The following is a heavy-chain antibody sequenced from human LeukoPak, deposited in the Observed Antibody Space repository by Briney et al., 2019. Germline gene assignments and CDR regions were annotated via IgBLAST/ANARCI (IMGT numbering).Heavy chain of an antibody. J-gene: IGHJ3*02. D-gene: IGHD3-22*01. V-gene: IGHV1-69*01. CDR1: GGTFSSYA. Sequence: GASVKVSCKASGGTFSSYAISWVRQAPGQGLVWMGGIIPVFGTAIYAQKFQGRVTITADESTSTAYMELSRLRSDDTAVYYCARGTRHYYDSSGYYYPRVQNAFDIWGQGTMVTVSS. CDR3: ARGTRHYYDSSGYYYPRVQNAFDI. CDR2: IIPVFGTA.